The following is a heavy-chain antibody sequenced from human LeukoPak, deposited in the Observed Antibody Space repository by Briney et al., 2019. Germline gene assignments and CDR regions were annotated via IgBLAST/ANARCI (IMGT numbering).Heavy chain of an antibody. CDR1: GDSVSSKSAA. J-gene: IGHJ5*02. CDR3: ARVWFGEEVNWFDP. CDR2: TYYRSKWYN. Sequence: SQTLSLTCAISGDSVSSKSAAWNWLRQSPSRGLEWLGRTYYRSKWYNDYAVSVKSRISINPDTSKNQFSLHLNSVTPEDTAVYYCARVWFGEEVNWFDPWGQGTLVTVSS. D-gene: IGHD3-10*01. V-gene: IGHV6-1*01.